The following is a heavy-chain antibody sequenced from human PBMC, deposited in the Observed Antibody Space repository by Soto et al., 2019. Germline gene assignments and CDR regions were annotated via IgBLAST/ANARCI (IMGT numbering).Heavy chain of an antibody. J-gene: IGHJ4*02. D-gene: IGHD2-21*01. CDR2: IKHDGSDS. CDR1: GFTFNTYW. Sequence: EVQLVESGGGLVQPGGSLRLSCTASGFTFNTYWMTWVRQAPGKGLEWVASIKHDGSDSWYVDSVEGQFIASRDNAKKSLFLQMDSLRAEDTAVYYCARGWGYYFDLWGQGTLVTVSS. V-gene: IGHV3-7*01. CDR3: ARGWGYYFDL.